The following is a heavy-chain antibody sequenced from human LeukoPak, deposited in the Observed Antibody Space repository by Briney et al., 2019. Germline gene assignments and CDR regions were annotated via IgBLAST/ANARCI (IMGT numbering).Heavy chain of an antibody. V-gene: IGHV1-18*01. CDR3: ARLAVAGHFDH. D-gene: IGHD6-19*01. J-gene: IGHJ4*02. Sequence: ASVRVSCKASGYTFTSYGISWVRQPPGQGLEWMGWISGYNGDTNYAQKLQGRVTMTTDTSTSTVYMELRSLRSDDTAVYFCARLAVAGHFDHWGQGTLVTASS. CDR2: ISGYNGDT. CDR1: GYTFTSYG.